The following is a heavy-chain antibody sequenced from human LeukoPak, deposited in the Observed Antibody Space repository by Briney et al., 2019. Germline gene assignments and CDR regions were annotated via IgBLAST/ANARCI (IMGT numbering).Heavy chain of an antibody. CDR1: GGSISSGDYY. CDR2: INHSGST. D-gene: IGHD4-17*01. J-gene: IGHJ4*02. CDR3: ARGDYGDYDY. Sequence: SQTLSLTCTVSGGSISSGDYYWSWIRQPPGKGLEWIGEINHSGSTNYNPSLKSRVTISVDTSKNQFSLKLSSVTAADTAVYYCARGDYGDYDYWGQGTLVTVSS. V-gene: IGHV4-30-4*08.